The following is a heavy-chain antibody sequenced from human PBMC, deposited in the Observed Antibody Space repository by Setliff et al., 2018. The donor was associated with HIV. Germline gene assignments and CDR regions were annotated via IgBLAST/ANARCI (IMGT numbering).Heavy chain of an antibody. Sequence: SETLSLTCTVSGGSISSGGYFWSWIRQLPGKGLEWIGYIYYSGSTFYNPSLKSRVSISVDTAKNQFSLKLTSVTAADTAVYYCARDISLVRGRDYWGQGTLVTVSS. V-gene: IGHV4-31*03. D-gene: IGHD3-10*01. J-gene: IGHJ4*02. CDR3: ARDISLVRGRDY. CDR2: IYYSGST. CDR1: GGSISSGGYF.